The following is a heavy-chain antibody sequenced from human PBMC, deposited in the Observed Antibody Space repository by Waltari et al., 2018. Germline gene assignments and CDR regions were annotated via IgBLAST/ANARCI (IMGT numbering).Heavy chain of an antibody. CDR2: INHSGST. CDR1: GGSFSGYY. D-gene: IGHD5-18*01. J-gene: IGHJ4*02. CDR3: ARSGYSYGSFDY. V-gene: IGHV4-34*01. Sequence: QVQLQQWGAGLLKPSETLSLTCAVYGGSFSGYYWSWIRQPPGKGLEWIGEINHSGSTNYNPSLKSRVTISVDTSKNQFSLKLSSVTAEDTAVYYCARSGYSYGSFDYWGQGTLVTVSS.